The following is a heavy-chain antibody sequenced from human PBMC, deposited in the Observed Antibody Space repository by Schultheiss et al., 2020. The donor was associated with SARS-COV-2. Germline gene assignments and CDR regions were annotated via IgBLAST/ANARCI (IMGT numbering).Heavy chain of an antibody. CDR1: GGSISYYY. CDR2: IYYSGST. D-gene: IGHD2-8*01. J-gene: IGHJ3*02. Sequence: SETLSLTCTVSGGSISYYYWSWIRQPPGKELEWIGYIYYSGSTNYNPSLKSRVTISVDTSKNQFSLKLTSVTAADTAVYYCARRAYGEAFDIWGQGTMVTVSS. CDR3: ARRAYGEAFDI. V-gene: IGHV4-59*01.